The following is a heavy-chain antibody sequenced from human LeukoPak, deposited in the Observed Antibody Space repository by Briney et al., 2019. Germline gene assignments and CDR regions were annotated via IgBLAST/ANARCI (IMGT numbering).Heavy chain of an antibody. D-gene: IGHD6-19*01. CDR1: RFTFSNYR. Sequence: GGSLRLSCTGSRFTFSNYRMNWVRQAPGKGLEWISYSNAAGSPVSYAESVQGRFTISRDNAKNSLYLEMNSLRDDDTAVYYCARDRSLSVAGTFWGQGSLVTVSS. CDR2: SNAAGSPV. CDR3: ARDRSLSVAGTF. J-gene: IGHJ4*02. V-gene: IGHV3-48*02.